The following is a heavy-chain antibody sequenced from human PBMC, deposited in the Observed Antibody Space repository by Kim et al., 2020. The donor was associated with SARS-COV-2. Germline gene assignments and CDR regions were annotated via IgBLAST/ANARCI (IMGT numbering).Heavy chain of an antibody. V-gene: IGHV5-51*01. Sequence: GESLKISCKGSGDSFTNSWIAWVRQVPGKGLEWMGHIYPGDSDTRYSPSFQGQVIMSADMSITTAYLQWTSLKASDTGMYYCARRPLGPDVMDVWGRGT. CDR3: ARRPLGPDVMDV. J-gene: IGHJ6*02. CDR2: IYPGDSDT. CDR1: GDSFTNSW.